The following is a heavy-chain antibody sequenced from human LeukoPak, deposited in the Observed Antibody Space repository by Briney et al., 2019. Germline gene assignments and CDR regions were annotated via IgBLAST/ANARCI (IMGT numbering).Heavy chain of an antibody. D-gene: IGHD1-26*01. CDR2: VSGSGGST. J-gene: IGHJ4*02. V-gene: IGHV3-23*01. Sequence: GGSLRLSCAASGFTFSSYDMSWVRQAPGKGLEWVSAVSGSGGSTYYADSVKGRFTISRDNSKSTLFLQMNSLRAEDTAVYYCAKDSHSGTYFDSWGRGTLVPSPQ. CDR3: AKDSHSGTYFDS. CDR1: GFTFSSYD.